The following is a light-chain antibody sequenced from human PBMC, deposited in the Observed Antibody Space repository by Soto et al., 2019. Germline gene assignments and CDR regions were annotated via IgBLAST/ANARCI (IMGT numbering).Light chain of an antibody. CDR3: QSYDSNLSVV. J-gene: IGLJ2*01. V-gene: IGLV1-40*01. CDR2: GNS. Sequence: QSVLTQPPSVAGAPGQRVTISCTGSSSNIGAGYDVHWYQPLPGTAPKLLISGNSNRPSGVPDRFSGSKSGTSASLAITGLQAEDEAEYYCQSYDSNLSVVFGGGTKVTVL. CDR1: SSNIGAGYD.